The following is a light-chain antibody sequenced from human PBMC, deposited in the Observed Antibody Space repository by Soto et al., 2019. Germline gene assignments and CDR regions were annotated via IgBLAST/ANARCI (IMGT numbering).Light chain of an antibody. V-gene: IGKV2-30*02. J-gene: IGKJ1*01. CDR2: EVS. CDR1: ESLIHSDGSTY. CDR3: MQGTHWPWT. Sequence: DVVMTQSPLSLPVTLGQPASISCRSSESLIHSDGSTYLSWFQQRPGQSPRRLIYEVSDRDSGVPDSFSGSGSGPDFTLKISRVEAEDVGVYYCMQGTHWPWTFGQGTEVEIK.